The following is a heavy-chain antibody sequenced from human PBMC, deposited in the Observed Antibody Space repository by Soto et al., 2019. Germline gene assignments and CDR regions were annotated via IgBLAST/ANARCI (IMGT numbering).Heavy chain of an antibody. Sequence: SVKVSFKGSGGTFWTYTFSWVRQAPGQGLEWMGSITPIYPTTNYAEKFQGRLTVTADGSTNTAYMELNSLTSEDTAVYYCARIPRYSFPTSDDLDSWGQGTLVTVSS. CDR2: ITPIYPTT. D-gene: IGHD5-18*01. CDR1: GGTFWTYT. V-gene: IGHV1-69*13. CDR3: ARIPRYSFPTSDDLDS. J-gene: IGHJ4*02.